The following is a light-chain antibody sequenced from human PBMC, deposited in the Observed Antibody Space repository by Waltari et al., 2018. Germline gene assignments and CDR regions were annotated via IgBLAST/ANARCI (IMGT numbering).Light chain of an antibody. J-gene: IGLJ3*02. CDR1: SGHSSNV. Sequence: QLVLTQSPSASASLGASVKLTCTLSSGHSSNVIAWLQQRPEKGPRYLMKVNSDGSQSKGDEIPDRFSGSSSGAERYLTISNLQSEDEADYFCQTGGHGTWVFGGGTTLTVL. V-gene: IGLV4-69*01. CDR2: VNSDGSQ. CDR3: QTGGHGTWV.